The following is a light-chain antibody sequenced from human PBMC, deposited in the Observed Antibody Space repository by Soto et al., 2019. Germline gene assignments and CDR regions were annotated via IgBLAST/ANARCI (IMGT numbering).Light chain of an antibody. Sequence: DIQMTQSPSTLSASVGDRVTITCRARQSISSWLAWYQQKPGKAPKLLIYKASSLESGVPSRFSGSGSGTEFTLTISSLQPDDFATYYCQQYNSYSRTFGGGTKVEIK. CDR2: KAS. CDR1: QSISSW. V-gene: IGKV1-5*03. CDR3: QQYNSYSRT. J-gene: IGKJ4*01.